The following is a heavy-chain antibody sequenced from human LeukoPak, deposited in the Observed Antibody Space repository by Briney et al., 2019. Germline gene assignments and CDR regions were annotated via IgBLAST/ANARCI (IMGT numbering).Heavy chain of an antibody. CDR1: GGSFSGYY. Sequence: SETLSLTCAVYGGSFSGYYWSWTRQPPGKGLEWIGEINHSGSTNYNPSLKSRVTISVDKSKNQFSLKLSSVTAADTAVYYCARGSSGYYPFDYWGQGTLVTVSS. CDR2: INHSGST. J-gene: IGHJ4*02. CDR3: ARGSSGYYPFDY. V-gene: IGHV4-34*01. D-gene: IGHD3-22*01.